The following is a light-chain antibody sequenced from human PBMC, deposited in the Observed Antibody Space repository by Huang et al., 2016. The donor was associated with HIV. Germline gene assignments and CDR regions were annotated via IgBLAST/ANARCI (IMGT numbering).Light chain of an antibody. CDR3: MQALQTPRT. CDR1: QSLLHSDGYNY. CDR2: FGS. V-gene: IGKV2-28*01. J-gene: IGKJ4*01. Sequence: DIVMTQSQLSLPVTPGEPASISCRSSQSLLHSDGYNYLDWYLQRPGQSPQLLIYFGSNRASWVPDMFSGSGSGTDFTLKISRLEAEDVGVYYCMQALQTPRTFGGGTKVEIK.